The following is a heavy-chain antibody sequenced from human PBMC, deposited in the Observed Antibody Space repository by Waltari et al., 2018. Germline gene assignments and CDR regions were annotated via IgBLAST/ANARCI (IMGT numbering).Heavy chain of an antibody. CDR3: ARLWGATGGADAFDI. D-gene: IGHD1-26*01. V-gene: IGHV4-38-2*01. J-gene: IGHJ3*02. CDR2: IYHSGST. CDR1: GYSISSGYY. Sequence: QVQLQESGPGLVKPSETLSLTCAVSGYSISSGYYWGWIRQPPGKGLEWIGSIYHSGSTYSTPSLKRRVTIAVDTSKNQCSLKLSAVTAADTAVYYGARLWGATGGADAFDIWGQGTMVTVSS.